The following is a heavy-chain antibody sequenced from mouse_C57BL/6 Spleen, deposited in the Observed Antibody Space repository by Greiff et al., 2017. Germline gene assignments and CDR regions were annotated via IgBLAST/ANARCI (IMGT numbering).Heavy chain of an antibody. CDR2: IYPRDGST. Sequence: QVQLQQFDAELVKPGASVKISCKVSGYTFTYHPIHWMKQRPEQGLEWIGYIYPRDGSTKYNEKFKGKGTVNEDKSSSTAYMQLNSLTSEDSAIDFCARDLYYGSSYDYWGQGTTLTVSS. CDR3: ARDLYYGSSYDY. CDR1: GYTFTYHP. D-gene: IGHD1-1*01. J-gene: IGHJ2*01. V-gene: IGHV1-78*01.